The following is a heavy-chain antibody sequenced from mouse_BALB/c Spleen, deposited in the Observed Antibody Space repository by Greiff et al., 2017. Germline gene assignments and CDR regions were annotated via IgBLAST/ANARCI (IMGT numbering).Heavy chain of an antibody. CDR2: INPSNGRT. Sequence: QVQLQQPGAELVKPGASVKLSCKASGYTFTSYWMHWVKQRPGQGLEWIGEINPSNGRTNYNEKFKSKATLTVDKSSSTAYMQLSSLTSEDSAVYYCARGPYAMDYGGQGTSVTVSS. V-gene: IGHV1S81*02. CDR3: ARGPYAMDY. CDR1: GYTFTSYW. J-gene: IGHJ4*01.